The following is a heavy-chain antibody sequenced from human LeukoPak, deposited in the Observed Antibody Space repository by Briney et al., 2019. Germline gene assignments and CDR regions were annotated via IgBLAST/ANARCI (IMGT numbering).Heavy chain of an antibody. D-gene: IGHD2-15*01. Sequence: SETLSLTCTVSGGSISSYYWSWIRQPPGKGLEWIGYIYYSGSTNYNPSLKSRVTISVDTSKNQFSLKLSSVTAADTAVYYCARGVYCSGGSCYVDYWGQGTMVTVSS. CDR2: IYYSGST. J-gene: IGHJ4*03. V-gene: IGHV4-59*01. CDR3: ARGVYCSGGSCYVDY. CDR1: GGSISSYY.